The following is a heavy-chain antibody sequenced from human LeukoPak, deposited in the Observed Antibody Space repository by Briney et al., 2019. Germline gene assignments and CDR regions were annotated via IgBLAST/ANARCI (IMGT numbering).Heavy chain of an antibody. Sequence: SETLSLTCSVSGGSISSSTYYWGWVRQPPGKGLEWIGNIYNSGSIYYNPSLKSRVTISVDTSKNQFSLKVISVTAADTAVYYCARREGYSSGRGAFDYWGQGTLVTVSS. CDR2: IYNSGSI. CDR1: GGSISSSTYY. J-gene: IGHJ4*02. D-gene: IGHD6-19*01. V-gene: IGHV4-39*01. CDR3: ARREGYSSGRGAFDY.